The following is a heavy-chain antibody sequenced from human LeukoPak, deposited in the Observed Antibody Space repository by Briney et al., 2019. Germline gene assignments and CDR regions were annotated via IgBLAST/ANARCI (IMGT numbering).Heavy chain of an antibody. CDR2: ISGNGGTT. CDR1: GFTFSDYA. D-gene: IGHD3-9*01. Sequence: PGGSLRLSCAASGFTFSDYAMSWVRQAPGKGLEWVSAISGNGGTTYYADSVKGRFTISRDNSKNTLYLQMNSLRAEDTAVYYCAKDEGSYYDILTGYYNGAGDYWGQGTLVTVSS. J-gene: IGHJ4*02. CDR3: AKDEGSYYDILTGYYNGAGDY. V-gene: IGHV3-23*01.